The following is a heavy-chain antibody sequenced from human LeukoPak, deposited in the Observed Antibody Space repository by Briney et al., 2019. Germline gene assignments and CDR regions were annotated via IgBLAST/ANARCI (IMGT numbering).Heavy chain of an antibody. J-gene: IGHJ3*02. D-gene: IGHD2-2*01. CDR2: ISAYNGNT. CDR1: GYTFTSYG. CDR3: ARDCSSTSCYGNDAFDI. V-gene: IGHV1-18*01. Sequence: GASVMVSCKASGYTFTSYGISWVRQAPGQGLEWMGWISAYNGNTNYAQKLQGRVTMTTDTSTSTAYMELRSLRSDDTAVYYCARDCSSTSCYGNDAFDIWGQGTMVTVSS.